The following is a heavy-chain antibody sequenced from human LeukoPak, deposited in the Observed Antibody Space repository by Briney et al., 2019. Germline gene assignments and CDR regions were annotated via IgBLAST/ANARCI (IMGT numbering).Heavy chain of an antibody. D-gene: IGHD5-18*01. V-gene: IGHV3-9*01. CDR1: GFTFDDYA. Sequence: SLRLSCAASGFTFDDYAMHWVRQAPGKGLEWVSGISWNSGSIGYADSVKGRFTISRDNAKNSLYLQMNSLRAEDTALYYCARDTAMGAIDYWGQGTLVTVSS. CDR3: ARDTAMGAIDY. J-gene: IGHJ4*02. CDR2: ISWNSGSI.